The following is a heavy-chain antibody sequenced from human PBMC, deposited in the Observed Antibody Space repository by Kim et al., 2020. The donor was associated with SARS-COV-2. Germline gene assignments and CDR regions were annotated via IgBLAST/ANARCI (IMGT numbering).Heavy chain of an antibody. V-gene: IGHV1-46*01. CDR1: GYTFTSYY. CDR3: ARERPNYYDSSGYPDY. D-gene: IGHD3-22*01. Sequence: ASVKVSCKASGYTFTSYYMHWVRQAPGQGLEWMGIINPSGGSTSYAQKFQGRVTMTRDTSTSTVYMELSSLRSEDTAVYYCARERPNYYDSSGYPDYWGQGTLVTVSS. CDR2: INPSGGST. J-gene: IGHJ4*02.